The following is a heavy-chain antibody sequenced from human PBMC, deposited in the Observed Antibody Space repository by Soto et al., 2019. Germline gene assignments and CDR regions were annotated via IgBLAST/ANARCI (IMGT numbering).Heavy chain of an antibody. CDR3: ARGHYDIWSGYYRDDALEI. V-gene: IGHV4-4*07. D-gene: IGHD3-3*01. J-gene: IGHJ3*02. CDR2: LLTSGSD. CDR1: GASINSSY. Sequence: QVQLQESGPGLVKPSETLSLTCTVSGASINSSYWSWIRQAAGKRLEWIGRLLTSGSDKYNPSLNSRVTMSVETSKNHLSLRLSSVTAADTAVYCCARGHYDIWSGYYRDDALEIWGQGTMVTVSS.